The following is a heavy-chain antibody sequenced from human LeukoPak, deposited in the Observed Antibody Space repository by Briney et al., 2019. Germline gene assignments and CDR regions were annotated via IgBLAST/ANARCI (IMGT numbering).Heavy chain of an antibody. CDR3: ARDYCSGGSCYEDY. Sequence: PGGSLRLSCAASGFTFSGHWMSWVRQAPGKGLEWVANINQGGSDKYYVDSVKGRFTISRDNAKNSLYLQMNSLRAEDTAVYYCARDYCSGGSCYEDYWGQGTLVTVSS. J-gene: IGHJ4*02. CDR2: INQGGSDK. D-gene: IGHD2-15*01. V-gene: IGHV3-7*01. CDR1: GFTFSGHW.